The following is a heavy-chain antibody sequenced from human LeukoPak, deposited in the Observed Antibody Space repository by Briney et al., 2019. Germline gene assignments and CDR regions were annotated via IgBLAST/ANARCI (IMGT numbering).Heavy chain of an antibody. V-gene: IGHV4-59*01. J-gene: IGHJ3*02. CDR1: GGSISSYY. CDR3: ARDRSEDAFDI. CDR2: IYYSGST. Sequence: SETLSLTCTVSGGSISSYYWSWIRQPPGKGLEWIGYIYYSGSTNYNPSLKSRVTISLDTSKNQFSLRLSSVTAADTAVYYCARDRSEDAFDIWGQGTMVTVSS.